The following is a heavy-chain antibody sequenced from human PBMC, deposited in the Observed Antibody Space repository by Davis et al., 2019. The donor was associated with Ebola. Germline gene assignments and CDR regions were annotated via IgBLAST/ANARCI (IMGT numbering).Heavy chain of an antibody. CDR2: ISYDGSNK. D-gene: IGHD3-22*01. Sequence: PGGSLRLSCAASGFTFSSYAMHWVRQAPGKGLEWVAVISYDGSNKYYADSVKGRFTISRDNSKNTLYLQMNSLRAEDTAVYYCAKDLYYYDSSGYAYWGQGTLVTVSS. V-gene: IGHV3-30*04. CDR1: GFTFSSYA. J-gene: IGHJ4*02. CDR3: AKDLYYYDSSGYAY.